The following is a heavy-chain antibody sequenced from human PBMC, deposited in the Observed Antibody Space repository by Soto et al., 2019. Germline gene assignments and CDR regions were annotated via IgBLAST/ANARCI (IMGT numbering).Heavy chain of an antibody. CDR3: AKDREDYYYYYGMDV. CDR2: ISYDGSNK. Sequence: LRLSCAASGFTFSSYGMHWVRQAPGKGLEWVSVISYDGSNKYYADSVKGRFTISRDNSKNTLYLQMNSLRAEDTAVYYCAKDREDYYYYYGMDVWGQGXTVTVYS. CDR1: GFTFSSYG. J-gene: IGHJ6*02. V-gene: IGHV3-30*18.